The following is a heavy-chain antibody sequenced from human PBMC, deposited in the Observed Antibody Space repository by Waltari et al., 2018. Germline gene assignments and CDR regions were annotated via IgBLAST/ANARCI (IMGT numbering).Heavy chain of an antibody. CDR2: IHPSGGST. D-gene: IGHD3-16*01. Sequence: QVPLVQSGAEVKKPGASVKVSCPASGYTLTSYYTHWVRTAPGQGLEWMGLIHPSGGSTSYAQNFQGRVTMTRDTSTSKVYMELSSRRSEDTAVDYCARDLALQLGEGDNWFDPWGQGTLVTVSS. CDR1: GYTLTSYY. V-gene: IGHV1-46*01. CDR3: ARDLALQLGEGDNWFDP. J-gene: IGHJ5*02.